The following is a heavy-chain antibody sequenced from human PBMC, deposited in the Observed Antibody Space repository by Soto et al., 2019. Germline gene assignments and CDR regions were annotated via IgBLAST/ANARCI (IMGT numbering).Heavy chain of an antibody. Sequence: PGGSLRLSCVASGFTFSSYGIHWVRQAPGKGLEWVAVISNDGSNEYYADSVKGRFTISRDNSKNMLYLQMDSLRPEDTAVYYCAKEITVAGDFDYWGHGTLVTVSS. V-gene: IGHV3-30*18. CDR1: GFTFSSYG. D-gene: IGHD6-19*01. J-gene: IGHJ4*01. CDR3: AKEITVAGDFDY. CDR2: ISNDGSNE.